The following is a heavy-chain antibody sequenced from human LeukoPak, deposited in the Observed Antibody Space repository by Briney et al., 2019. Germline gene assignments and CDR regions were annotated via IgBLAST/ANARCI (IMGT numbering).Heavy chain of an antibody. CDR2: IYYSGST. CDR3: ARQQVGRCSSTSCPPGMDV. CDR1: GGSISSYY. V-gene: IGHV4-59*01. J-gene: IGHJ6*04. Sequence: PSETLSLTCTVSGGSISSYYWSWIRQPPGKGLEWIGYIYYSGSTNYNPSLKSRVTISVDTSKNQFSLKLSSVTAADTAVYYCARQQVGRCSSTSCPPGMDVWGKGTTVTVSS. D-gene: IGHD2-2*01.